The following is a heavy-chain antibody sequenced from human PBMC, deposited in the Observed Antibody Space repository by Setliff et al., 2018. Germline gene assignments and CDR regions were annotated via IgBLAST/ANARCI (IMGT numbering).Heavy chain of an antibody. Sequence: GASVKVSCKASGGTFSSYGISWVRQAPGQGLEWMGGTIPIFGSTNYAQKFQDRVTIITDESTSTAYMELRSLRTEDTAVYYCAREGVDTRSSTDYRYYMDVWGKGTTVTAP. CDR1: GGTFSSYG. J-gene: IGHJ6*03. CDR3: AREGVDTRSSTDYRYYMDV. CDR2: TIPIFGST. V-gene: IGHV1-69*05. D-gene: IGHD5-18*01.